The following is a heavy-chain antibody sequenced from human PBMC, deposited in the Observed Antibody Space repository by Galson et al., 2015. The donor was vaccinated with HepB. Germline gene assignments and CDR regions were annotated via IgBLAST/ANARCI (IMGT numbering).Heavy chain of an antibody. J-gene: IGHJ3*02. V-gene: IGHV1-69*13. CDR2: IIPIFGTA. CDR1: GGTFSSYA. Sequence: SVKVSCKASGGTFSSYAISWVRQAPGQGLEWMGGIIPIFGTANYAQKFQGRVTITADESTSTAYMELSSLRSEDTAVYYCARGYYYDSSGYHPGAFDIWGQGTMVTVSS. CDR3: ARGYYYDSSGYHPGAFDI. D-gene: IGHD3-22*01.